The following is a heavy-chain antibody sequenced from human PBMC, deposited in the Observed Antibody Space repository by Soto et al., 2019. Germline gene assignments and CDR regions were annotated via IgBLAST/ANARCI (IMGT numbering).Heavy chain of an antibody. J-gene: IGHJ4*02. CDR3: ARQRTTVVTQAYFDH. D-gene: IGHD2-21*02. V-gene: IGHV4-39*01. CDR2: IYYSGRT. CDR1: GESISSSSYY. Sequence: PSETLSLTCIVSGESISSSSYYWGWLRQPPGKGLEGIGSIYYSGRTYYNPSFKSRVTISIDTSKNQFSLKLSSVTATDTAVYYCARQRTTVVTQAYFDHWGQGALVTVSS.